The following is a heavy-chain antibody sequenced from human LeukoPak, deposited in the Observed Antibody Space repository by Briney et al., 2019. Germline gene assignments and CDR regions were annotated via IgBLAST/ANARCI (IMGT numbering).Heavy chain of an antibody. D-gene: IGHD1-26*01. V-gene: IGHV3-9*01. CDR1: GFTFDDYA. J-gene: IGHJ4*02. Sequence: PGGSLRLSCAASGFTFDDYAMHWVRHAPGKGLEWVSGISWNSGDIGYADSVKGRFTISRDNAKNSLYLQMNSLRAEDTAFYYCAKDISVELGYYFDYWGQGTLVTVSS. CDR2: ISWNSGDI. CDR3: AKDISVELGYYFDY.